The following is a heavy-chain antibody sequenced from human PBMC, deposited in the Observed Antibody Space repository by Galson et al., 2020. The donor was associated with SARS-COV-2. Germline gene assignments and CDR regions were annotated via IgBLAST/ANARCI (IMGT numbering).Heavy chain of an antibody. CDR2: ISSSGSTI. J-gene: IGHJ4*02. Sequence: GGSLRLSCAASGFTFSSYEMNWVRQAPGKGLEWVSYISSSGSTIYYADSVKGRFTISRDNAKNSLYLQMNSLRAEDTAVYYCARDTRGYYDSSGYYHYGYFDDWGQGTLVTVSS. V-gene: IGHV3-48*03. CDR3: ARDTRGYYDSSGYYHYGYFDD. D-gene: IGHD3-22*01. CDR1: GFTFSSYE.